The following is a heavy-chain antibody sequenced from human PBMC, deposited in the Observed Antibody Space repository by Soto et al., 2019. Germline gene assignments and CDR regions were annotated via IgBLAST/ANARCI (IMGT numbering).Heavy chain of an antibody. D-gene: IGHD3-22*01. V-gene: IGHV4-59*02. J-gene: IGHJ3*02. CDR3: ASEHDHSSSGYYSI. Sequence: SETLSLTCTVSGDSVSGYYWSWLRQPPGKGLEWIGYVFYTGSTTYNPSLKSRVTISIDTSKNRFSLNLSSVTAADTAVYYCASEHDHSSSGYYSIWGQAPMVTVSS. CDR2: VFYTGST. CDR1: GDSVSGYY.